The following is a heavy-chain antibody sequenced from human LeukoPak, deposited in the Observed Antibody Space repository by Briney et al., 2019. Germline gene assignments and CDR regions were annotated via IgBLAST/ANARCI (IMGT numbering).Heavy chain of an antibody. D-gene: IGHD2-8*02. J-gene: IGHJ4*02. CDR3: ASEAFCAGGSCNVQRVAS. V-gene: IGHV1-2*02. CDR2: IDTNTGAT. CDR1: GYTYTAYY. Sequence: ASVKVSCKASGYTYTAYYIHWVRQAPGQGLEWMGWIDTNTGATKYAQKFQGRVTITRDTSTGTAYMELSSLISGDTALYYCASEAFCAGGSCNVQRVASWGPGTLVTVSS.